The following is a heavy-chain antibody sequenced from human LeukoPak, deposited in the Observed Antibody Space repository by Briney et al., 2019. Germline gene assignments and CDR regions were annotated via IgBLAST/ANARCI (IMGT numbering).Heavy chain of an antibody. V-gene: IGHV3-30*02. J-gene: IGHJ4*02. CDR2: IGYDGSKM. D-gene: IGHD3-10*01. CDR3: AKDNRNYYIDY. CDR1: GFTFSSYG. Sequence: GGSLRLSCAASGFTFSSYGMHWVRQAPGKGLEWVAFIGYDGSKMYYVDSVKGRFTISRDNSENTLYLQMNSLRTEDTALYYCAKDNRNYYIDYWGQGTPVTVSS.